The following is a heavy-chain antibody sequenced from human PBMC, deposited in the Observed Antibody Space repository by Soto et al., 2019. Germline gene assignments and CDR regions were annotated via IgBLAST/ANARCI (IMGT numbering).Heavy chain of an antibody. CDR3: AREMIELLWFGELLPYYYYGMDV. CDR1: GFTFSSYW. CDR2: IKQDGSEK. D-gene: IGHD3-10*01. J-gene: IGHJ6*02. V-gene: IGHV3-7*01. Sequence: GESLKISCAASGFTFSSYWMSWVRQAPGKGLEWVANIKQDGSEKYYVDSVKGRFTISRDNAKNSLYLQMNSLRAEDTAVYYCAREMIELLWFGELLPYYYYGMDVWGQGTTVTVSS.